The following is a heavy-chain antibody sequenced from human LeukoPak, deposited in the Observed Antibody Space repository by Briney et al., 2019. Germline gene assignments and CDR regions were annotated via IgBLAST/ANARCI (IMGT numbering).Heavy chain of an antibody. Sequence: ASVKVSCKASGYTFTSYGISWVRQAPGQGLEWMGWISAYNGNTNYAQKLQGRVTMTADTSTSTAYMELRSLRSDDTAVYYCARGIGYRTNGVCFRDYYMDVWGKGTTVTVSS. CDR2: ISAYNGNT. J-gene: IGHJ6*03. CDR3: ARGIGYRTNGVCFRDYYMDV. V-gene: IGHV1-18*01. CDR1: GYTFTSYG. D-gene: IGHD2-8*01.